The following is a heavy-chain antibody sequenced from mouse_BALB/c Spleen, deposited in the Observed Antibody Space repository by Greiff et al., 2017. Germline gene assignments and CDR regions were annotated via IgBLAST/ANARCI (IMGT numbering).Heavy chain of an antibody. V-gene: IGHV5-6*01. J-gene: IGHJ4*01. D-gene: IGHD2-10*02. CDR2: ISSGGSYT. CDR1: GFTFSSYG. Sequence: VQLKESGGDLVKPGGSLKLSCAASGFTFSSYGMSWVRQTPDKRLEWVATISSGGSYTYYPDSVKGRFTISRDNAKNTLYLQMSSLKSEDTAMYYCARHGQYGKNAMDYWGQGTSVTVSS. CDR3: ARHGQYGKNAMDY.